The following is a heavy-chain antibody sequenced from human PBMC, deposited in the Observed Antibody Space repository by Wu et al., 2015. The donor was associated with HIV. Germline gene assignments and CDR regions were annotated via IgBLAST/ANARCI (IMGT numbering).Heavy chain of an antibody. CDR2: LIPIYGTP. D-gene: IGHD5-18*01. CDR1: GGTFSNYA. V-gene: IGHV1-69*13. Sequence: QLLQSGAEVKNPGSSVRVSCKASGGTFSNYALSWVRQAPGQGLEWMGRLIPIYGTPNYAQKFQGRVTITADESTSTAYMDLSSVRSEDTAVYYCAGGGGRTSMDPFDYWGQGTLVTVSS. J-gene: IGHJ4*02. CDR3: AGGGGRTSMDPFDY.